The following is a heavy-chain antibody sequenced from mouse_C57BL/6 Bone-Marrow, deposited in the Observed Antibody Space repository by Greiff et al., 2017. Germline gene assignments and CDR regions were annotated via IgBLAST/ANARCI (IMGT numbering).Heavy chain of an antibody. Sequence: VQLQQSVAELVRPGASVKLSCTASGFNIKNTYMHWVKQRPEQGLEWIGRIDPANGNTKYAPKFQGKATITADTSSNTAYLQLSSLTSEDTAIYYCASPPSYYYGSSYFDYWVQGTTLTVSS. V-gene: IGHV14-3*01. CDR2: IDPANGNT. CDR3: ASPPSYYYGSSYFDY. D-gene: IGHD1-1*01. J-gene: IGHJ2*01. CDR1: GFNIKNTY.